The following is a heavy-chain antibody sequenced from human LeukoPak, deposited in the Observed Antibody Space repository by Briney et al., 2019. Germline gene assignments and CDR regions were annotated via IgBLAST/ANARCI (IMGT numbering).Heavy chain of an antibody. Sequence: PGGSLRLSCAASGFTFNSYAMYWVRQAPGKGLEWVSGISGSGGSTYHADSVKGRFSISRDNSRNTVFLQMHSLRAEDTALYYCAKTTAGYSSGRYPGWPVDYWGQGTLVTASS. V-gene: IGHV3-23*01. CDR2: ISGSGGST. D-gene: IGHD6-19*01. CDR3: AKTTAGYSSGRYPGWPVDY. J-gene: IGHJ4*02. CDR1: GFTFNSYA.